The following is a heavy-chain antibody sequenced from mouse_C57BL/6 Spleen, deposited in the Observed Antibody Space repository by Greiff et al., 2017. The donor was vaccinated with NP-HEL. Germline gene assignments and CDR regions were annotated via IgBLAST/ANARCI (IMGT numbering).Heavy chain of an antibody. Sequence: VQLKESGPELVKPGASVKISCKASGYSFTGYYMNWVKQSPEKSLEWIGEINPSTGGTTYNQKFKAKATLTVDKSSSTAYMQLKSLTSEDSAVYYCARPSREGNYAMDYWGQGTSVTVSS. V-gene: IGHV1-42*01. J-gene: IGHJ4*01. CDR1: GYSFTGYY. CDR2: INPSTGGT. CDR3: ARPSREGNYAMDY.